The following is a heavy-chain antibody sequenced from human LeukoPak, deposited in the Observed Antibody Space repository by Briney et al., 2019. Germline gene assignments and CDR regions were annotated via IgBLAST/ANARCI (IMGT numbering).Heavy chain of an antibody. D-gene: IGHD3-22*01. CDR2: IIPILGTA. CDR1: GGTFSSYA. Sequence: GASVKVSCKASGGTFSSYAISWVRQAPGQGLEWMGGIIPILGTANYAQKFQGRVTITADESTSTAYMELSSLRSEDTAVYYCATGNYYDSSGYLIDYWGQGTLVTVSS. J-gene: IGHJ4*02. CDR3: ATGNYYDSSGYLIDY. V-gene: IGHV1-69*13.